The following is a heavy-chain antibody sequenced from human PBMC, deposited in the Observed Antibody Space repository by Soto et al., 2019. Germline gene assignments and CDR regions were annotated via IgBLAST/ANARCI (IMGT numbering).Heavy chain of an antibody. V-gene: IGHV4-30-2*01. J-gene: IGHJ4*02. CDR2: IYHSGST. CDR3: ARVPDY. CDR1: GGSISSGGYS. Sequence: QLQLQESGSGLVKPSQTLSLTCAVSGGSISSGGYSWSWIRQPPGKGLGWIGYIYHSGSTYYIPSLKGRVAISVARSNNQFSLKLSSVSAADTAVYWCARVPDYWGQGTLVTVSS.